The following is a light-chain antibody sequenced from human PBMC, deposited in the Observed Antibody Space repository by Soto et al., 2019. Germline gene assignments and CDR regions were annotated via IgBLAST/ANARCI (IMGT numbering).Light chain of an antibody. J-gene: IGKJ1*01. Sequence: TVLTQSPATLSVSPGERASLSCRASQSVSINLAWYQQKSGQAPRLLIYGASTRATGIPARFSGSRSGTEFTLTINSLQSEDSAVYYCQEYENGPPEGRFGNGP. CDR1: QSVSIN. CDR3: QEYENGPPEGR. V-gene: IGKV3-15*01. CDR2: GAS.